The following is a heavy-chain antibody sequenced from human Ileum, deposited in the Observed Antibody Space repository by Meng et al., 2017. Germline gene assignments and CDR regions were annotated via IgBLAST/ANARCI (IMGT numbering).Heavy chain of an antibody. V-gene: IGHV3-73*01. CDR3: FGIVRGGGSFDY. CDR2: IGRKAKSYAT. D-gene: IGHD3-10*01. J-gene: IGHJ4*02. Sequence: EVQPVEARGKLVQPGGSLKLSCAASGFSFSDSDMHWVRQASGKGLEWIGLIGRKAKSYATIYPGSVKGRFTISRDESKNTAYLQMNSLKTEDTAVYYCFGIVRGGGSFDYWGQGTLVTVSS. CDR1: GFSFSDSD.